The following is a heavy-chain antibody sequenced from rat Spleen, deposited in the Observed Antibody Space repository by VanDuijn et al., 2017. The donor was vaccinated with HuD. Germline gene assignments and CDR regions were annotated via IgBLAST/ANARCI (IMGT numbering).Heavy chain of an antibody. J-gene: IGHJ4*01. D-gene: IGHD1-11*01. CDR2: ITNTGGST. CDR1: GFTFNNYW. V-gene: IGHV5-31*01. CDR3: AKDKDGGYVMDA. Sequence: EVQLVESGGGLVQPGRSLKLSCVASGFTFNNYWMTWIRQAPGKGLEWVASITNTGGSTYYPDSVKGRFVISKDNAKNTGYLQMNSLRSEDTATYYCAKDKDGGYVMDAWGQGASVTVSS.